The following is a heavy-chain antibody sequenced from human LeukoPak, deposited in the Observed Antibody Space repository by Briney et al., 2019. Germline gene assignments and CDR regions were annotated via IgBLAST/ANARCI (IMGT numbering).Heavy chain of an antibody. J-gene: IGHJ4*02. CDR3: TRDPGYLQSDY. CDR1: GGTFSSYA. V-gene: IGHV1-69*04. CDR2: IIPILGIA. D-gene: IGHD1-26*01. Sequence: SVKVSCKASGGTFSSYAISWVRQAPGQGLEWMGRIIPILGIANYAQKFQGRVTITADKSTSTAFMELNSLRSDDTAVYFCTRDPGYLQSDYWGQGTLVTVPS.